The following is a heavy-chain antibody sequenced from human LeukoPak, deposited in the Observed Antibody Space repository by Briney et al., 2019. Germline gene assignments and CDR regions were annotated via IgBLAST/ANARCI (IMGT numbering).Heavy chain of an antibody. V-gene: IGHV3-15*01. D-gene: IGHD2-2*01. CDR1: GFTFNSYT. CDR2: IRSKSEGGTT. CDR3: TTSFYCSSASCYSGMDV. J-gene: IGHJ6*02. Sequence: PGGSLRLSCVASGFTFNSYTMHWVRQAPGKGLEWVVRIRSKSEGGTTDYAAPVKVRFTISRDDSKNTLYLQMNSLKVEDTAVYYCTTSFYCSSASCYSGMDVWGQGTTVTVSS.